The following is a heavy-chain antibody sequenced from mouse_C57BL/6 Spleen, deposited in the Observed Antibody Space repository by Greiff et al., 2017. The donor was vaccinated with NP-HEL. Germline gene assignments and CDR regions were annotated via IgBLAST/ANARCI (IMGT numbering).Heavy chain of an antibody. J-gene: IGHJ2*01. D-gene: IGHD2-5*01. Sequence: QVQLQQPGTELVKPGASVKLSCKASGYTFTSYWMHWVKQRPGQGLEWIGNINPSNGGTNYNEKFKSKATLTVDKSSSTAYMQLSSLTSEDSAVYYCARLDTPPHYSNYDFDYWGQGTTLTVSS. CDR1: GYTFTSYW. V-gene: IGHV1-53*01. CDR2: INPSNGGT. CDR3: ARLDTPPHYSNYDFDY.